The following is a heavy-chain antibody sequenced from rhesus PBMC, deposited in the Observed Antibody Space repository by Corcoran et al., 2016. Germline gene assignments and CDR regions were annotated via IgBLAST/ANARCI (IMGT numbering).Heavy chain of an antibody. CDR1: GCSISDRFR. CDR2: IDSSGSN. CDR3: ARERYSGYSQFDY. Sequence: QVQLQESGPGVVKPSETLSLTCAVSGCSISDRFRWCLIRQPPGKGLEWIGCIDSSGSNDYNPSLKSRVTISRDTSKNQFSLKLSSVTAADTAVYYCARERYSGYSQFDYWGQGVLVTVSS. D-gene: IGHD5-24*01. V-gene: IGHV4S18*01. J-gene: IGHJ4*01.